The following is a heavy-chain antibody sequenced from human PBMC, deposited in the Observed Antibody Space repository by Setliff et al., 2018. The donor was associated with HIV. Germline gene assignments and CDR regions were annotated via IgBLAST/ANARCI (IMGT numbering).Heavy chain of an antibody. V-gene: IGHV4-34*01. CDR3: VVYFIGNGGRGL. CDR1: GGPLSGHY. J-gene: IGHJ4*02. Sequence: SETLSLTCAVYGGPLSGHYWSWIRQPPGQGLEWIGETSHSGKTNYNPSLKSRVTISLDTSTSQFSLRLNSVTAADTAHYFCVVYFIGNGGRGLWGQGTQVTVSS. CDR2: TSHSGKT. D-gene: IGHD2-15*01.